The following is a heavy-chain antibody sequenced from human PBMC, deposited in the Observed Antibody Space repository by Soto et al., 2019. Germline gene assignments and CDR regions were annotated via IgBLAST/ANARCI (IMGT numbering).Heavy chain of an antibody. CDR3: AKAVTQLLSRQWFDP. V-gene: IGHV3-23*01. Sequence: EVQLLESGGGLVQPGGSLRLSCAASGFTFSSYAMSWVRQAPGKGLEWVSAISGSGGSTYYADSVKGRFTISRDNSKHTLYLQMNSLRAEDTAVYYCAKAVTQLLSRQWFDPWGQGTLVTVSS. J-gene: IGHJ5*02. D-gene: IGHD2-2*01. CDR1: GFTFSSYA. CDR2: ISGSGGST.